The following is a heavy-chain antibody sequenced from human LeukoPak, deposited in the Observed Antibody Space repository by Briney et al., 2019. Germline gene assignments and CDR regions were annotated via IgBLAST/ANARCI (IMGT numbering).Heavy chain of an antibody. V-gene: IGHV4-34*01. D-gene: IGHD5-18*01. CDR1: GGSFSGYY. CDR3: ARGSQRGYSLSDAFDI. CDR2: INHSGST. Sequence: SETLSLTCAVYGGSFSGYYWSWIRQPPGKGLEWIGEINHSGSTNYNPSLKSRVTILVDTSKNQFSLKLSSVTTADTAVYYCARGSQRGYSLSDAFDIWGQGTMVTVSS. J-gene: IGHJ3*02.